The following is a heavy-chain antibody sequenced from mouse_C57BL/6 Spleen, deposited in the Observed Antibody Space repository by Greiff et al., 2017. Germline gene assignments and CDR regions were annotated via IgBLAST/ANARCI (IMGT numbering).Heavy chain of an antibody. Sequence: QVQLQQSGAELVKPGASVKISCKASGYAFSSYWMNWVKQRPGKGLEWIGQIYPGDGDTNYIGKFKGTATLTADKSSSSAYMQLSSLTSVDSAVYSCARCGSSSPWFAYRGQGTLVTVSA. CDR2: IYPGDGDT. CDR1: GYAFSSYW. V-gene: IGHV1-80*01. J-gene: IGHJ3*01. D-gene: IGHD1-1*01. CDR3: ARCGSSSPWFAY.